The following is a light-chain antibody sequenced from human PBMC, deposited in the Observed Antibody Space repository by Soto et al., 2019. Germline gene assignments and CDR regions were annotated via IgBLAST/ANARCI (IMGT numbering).Light chain of an antibody. V-gene: IGLV1-40*01. Sequence: QSVLTQPPSVSGAPGQRVTISCTGSSSNIGAGYYVHWYQQLPGTAPKLLIYVNNNRPSGVPDRFSASKSGTSASLVITGLQAEEAAEYYYQSYDSCLSTSVVFGGGTKLTVL. CDR3: QSYDSCLSTSVV. CDR1: SSNIGAGYY. J-gene: IGLJ3*02. CDR2: VNN.